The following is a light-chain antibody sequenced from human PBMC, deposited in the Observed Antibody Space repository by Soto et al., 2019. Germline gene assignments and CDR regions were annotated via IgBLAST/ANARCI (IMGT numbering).Light chain of an antibody. J-gene: IGLJ1*01. Sequence: QSALTQPPSVSGAPGQRVTISCTGSSSNIGSTYDVQWYQQLPGTAHKLLIHGNTDRPSGVPDPFSCSKSGTTASLSITGLRASDEADYCSQYYDDSLSVHYVFGTGTKVTV. CDR1: SSNIGSTYD. V-gene: IGLV1-40*01. CDR3: QYYDDSLSVHYV. CDR2: GNT.